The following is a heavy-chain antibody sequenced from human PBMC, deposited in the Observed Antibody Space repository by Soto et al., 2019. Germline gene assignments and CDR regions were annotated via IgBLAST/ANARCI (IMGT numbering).Heavy chain of an antibody. CDR1: GFSLSTSGVG. CDR3: LYRAGPPRRRYYFYS. V-gene: IGHV2-5*02. D-gene: IGHD6-25*01. CDR2: IYWDDDK. J-gene: IGHJ4*01. Sequence: QIILKESGHALVNPTQPLTLTCTFSGFSLSTSGVGVGWIRQPPGKALEWLALIYWDDDKRYSPSLESRLAITLDTYENQVLRTRPNVTPVDPSTYYCLYRAGPPRRRYYFYSWGHGTLLAVS.